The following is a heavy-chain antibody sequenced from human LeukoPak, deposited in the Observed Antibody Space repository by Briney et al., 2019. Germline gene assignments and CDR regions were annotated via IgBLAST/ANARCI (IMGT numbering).Heavy chain of an antibody. J-gene: IGHJ4*02. CDR3: ARHFYGSGTYYHFDY. V-gene: IGHV1-18*01. Sequence: ASVKVSCKASGYTFTSYGISWVRQAPGQGPEWMGWISPYNDNTNYAQKLQGRATLTTDTSTSTAYMELRSLRSDDTAVYYCARHFYGSGTYYHFDYWGQGTLVTVSS. CDR1: GYTFTSYG. CDR2: ISPYNDNT. D-gene: IGHD3-10*01.